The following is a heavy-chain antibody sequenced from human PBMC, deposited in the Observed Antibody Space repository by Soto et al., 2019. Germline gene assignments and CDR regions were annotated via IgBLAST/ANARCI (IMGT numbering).Heavy chain of an antibody. J-gene: IGHJ6*02. V-gene: IGHV4-59*01. CDR2: IYYSGST. D-gene: IGHD2-2*01. CDR1: AGSISTYY. Sequence: PSETLPLTCTVSAGSISTYYWSWIRQPPGKGLEWIGYIYYSGSTNYNPSFKSRVTISVDTSKNQCSLKLSSVTAADTAVYYCARAEGYCSSTSCYRNVYYYYGMDVWGQGTTVTVSS. CDR3: ARAEGYCSSTSCYRNVYYYYGMDV.